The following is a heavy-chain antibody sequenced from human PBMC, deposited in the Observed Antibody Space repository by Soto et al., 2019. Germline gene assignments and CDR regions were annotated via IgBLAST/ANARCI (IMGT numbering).Heavy chain of an antibody. CDR2: IYSGGST. V-gene: IGHV3-53*01. CDR3: ARGQYYDSSASEAFDI. CDR1: GFTVSSNY. J-gene: IGHJ3*02. D-gene: IGHD3-22*01. Sequence: EVQLVESGGGLIQPGGSLRLSCAASGFTVSSNYMSWVRQAPGKGLEWVSVIYSGGSTYYADSVKGRFTISRDNSKNTLYLQMNSLRAEDTAVYYCARGQYYDSSASEAFDIWGQGTMVTVSS.